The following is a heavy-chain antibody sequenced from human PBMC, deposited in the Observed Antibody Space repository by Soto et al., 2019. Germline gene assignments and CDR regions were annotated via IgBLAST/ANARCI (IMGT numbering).Heavy chain of an antibody. CDR2: ISYDGSNK. J-gene: IGHJ6*02. CDR1: GFTFSSYA. D-gene: IGHD1-1*01. Sequence: QVQLVESGGGVVQPGRSLRLSCAASGFTFSSYAMHWVRQAPGKGLEGVAVISYDGSNKYYADSVKGRFTISRDNSKNTLYLRMNSLRAEDTAVYYCARDRLRYNWNDFPYYYYGMDVWGQGTTVTVSS. V-gene: IGHV3-30-3*01. CDR3: ARDRLRYNWNDFPYYYYGMDV.